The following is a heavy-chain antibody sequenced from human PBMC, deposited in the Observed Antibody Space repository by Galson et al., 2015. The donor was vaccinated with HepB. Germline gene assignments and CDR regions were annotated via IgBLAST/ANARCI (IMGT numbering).Heavy chain of an antibody. V-gene: IGHV1-46*01. CDR2: INPSGGST. D-gene: IGHD3-16*01. J-gene: IGHJ4*02. CDR1: GYTFTNYY. CDR3: ARSPLGRRLRLGYSDY. Sequence: SVKVSCRASGYTFTNYYMHWVRQAPGQGLEWMGIINPSGGSTSYAQMFQGRVTMTRDTSTSTVYMELSSLRFEDTAVYYCARSPLGRRLRLGYSDYWGQGTLVTVSS.